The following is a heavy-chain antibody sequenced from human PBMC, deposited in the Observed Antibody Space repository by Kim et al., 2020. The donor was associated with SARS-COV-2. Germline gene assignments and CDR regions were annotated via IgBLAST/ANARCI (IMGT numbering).Heavy chain of an antibody. CDR2: IWYDGSNK. V-gene: IGHV3-33*06. J-gene: IGHJ4*02. D-gene: IGHD7-27*01. CDR3: AKDMDAGDHIFDY. CDR1: GFTFSSYG. Sequence: GGSLRLSCAASGFTFSSYGMHWVRQAPGKGLEWVAVIWYDGSNKYYADSVKGRFTISRDNSKNTLYLQMNSLRAEDTAVYYCAKDMDAGDHIFDYWGQGTLVTVSS.